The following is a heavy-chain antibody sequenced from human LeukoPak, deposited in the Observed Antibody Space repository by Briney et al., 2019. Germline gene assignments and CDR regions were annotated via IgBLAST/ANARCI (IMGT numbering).Heavy chain of an antibody. Sequence: ASVNVSFKSSGYILTSYGISWVRQAPGQGLEGMGWISAYNSKTNYAQKVKGRVTMTTDPYTSTAYMELRSLRSDDTAVYYCASILGFWGFDPWGQGTLVTVSS. CDR1: GYILTSYG. CDR2: ISAYNSKT. CDR3: ASILGFWGFDP. J-gene: IGHJ5*02. V-gene: IGHV1-18*01. D-gene: IGHD2-15*01.